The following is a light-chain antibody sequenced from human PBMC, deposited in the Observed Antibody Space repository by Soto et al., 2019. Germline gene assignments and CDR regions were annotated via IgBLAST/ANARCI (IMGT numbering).Light chain of an antibody. Sequence: EIVLTQSPGSLSLSPGERATLSCRASHSISSSFLAWYQQRPGQAPRLLIYGASRRATGLPDRFSGSGSGTDFTLTISRREPEVSAVYYCQQYCGSPMYTFGQGTKLEIK. CDR2: GAS. CDR1: HSISSSF. J-gene: IGKJ2*01. CDR3: QQYCGSPMYT. V-gene: IGKV3-20*01.